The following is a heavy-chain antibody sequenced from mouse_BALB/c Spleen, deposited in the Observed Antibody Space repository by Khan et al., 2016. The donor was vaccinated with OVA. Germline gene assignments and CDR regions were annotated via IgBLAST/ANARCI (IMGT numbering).Heavy chain of an antibody. D-gene: IGHD1-1*01. CDR1: GYSITSDYA. J-gene: IGHJ2*01. CDR2: ISYSGNT. CDR3: ARVYGGDFDY. V-gene: IGHV3-2*02. Sequence: EVQLQESGPGLVKPSQSLSLTCTVTGYSITSDYAWNWIRQFPGNQLEWMGFISYSGNTNYNPSLKSRFSITRDTSKNQFFLQLNSVTTEDTATYYGARVYGGDFDYWGQGTTLTVSS.